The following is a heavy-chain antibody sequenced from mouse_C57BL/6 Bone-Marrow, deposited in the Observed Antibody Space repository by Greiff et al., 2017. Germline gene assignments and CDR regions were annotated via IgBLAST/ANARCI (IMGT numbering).Heavy chain of an antibody. J-gene: IGHJ2*01. CDR2: IYPSDSET. CDR3: ARTGKGED. CDR1: GYTFTSYW. D-gene: IGHD4-1*01. V-gene: IGHV1-61*01. Sequence: VQLQQPGAELVRPASSVKLSCKASGYTFTSYWMDWVKQRPGQGLEWIGNIYPSDSETHYNQKFKDKATLTVDKSSSTAYMQLSSLTSEDSAVYYCARTGKGEDWGQGTTLTVSS.